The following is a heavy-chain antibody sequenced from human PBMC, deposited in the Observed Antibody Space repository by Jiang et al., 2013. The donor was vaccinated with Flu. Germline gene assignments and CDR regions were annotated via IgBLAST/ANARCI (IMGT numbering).Heavy chain of an antibody. J-gene: IGHJ4*02. Sequence: GLVKPSETLSLTCGVYGGSFSGYFWSWIRQPPGKGLEWIAEINHSGSTNYNPSLKSRVTISVDTPKNQFSLRLTSVTAADTAVYYCAGGYSSSFNYWGQGTLVTVSS. CDR3: AGGYSSSFNY. V-gene: IGHV4-34*01. CDR2: INHSGST. D-gene: IGHD6-13*01. CDR1: GGSFSGYF.